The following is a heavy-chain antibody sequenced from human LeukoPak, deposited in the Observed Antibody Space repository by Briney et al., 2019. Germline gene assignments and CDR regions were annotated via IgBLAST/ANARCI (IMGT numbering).Heavy chain of an antibody. J-gene: IGHJ4*02. CDR1: GGTFSSYA. CDR3: ARDLLCSSTSCYGEYYFDY. V-gene: IGHV1-69*01. Sequence: SVKVSCKASGGTFSSYAISWVRQAPGQGLEWMGGIIPIFGTANYAQKFQGRVTITADESTSTAYMELSSLRSGDTAVYYCARDLLCSSTSCYGEYYFDYWGQGTLVTVSS. CDR2: IIPIFGTA. D-gene: IGHD2-2*01.